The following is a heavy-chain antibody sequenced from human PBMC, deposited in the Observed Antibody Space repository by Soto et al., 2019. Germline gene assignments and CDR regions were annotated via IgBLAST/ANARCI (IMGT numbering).Heavy chain of an antibody. CDR1: GFTFSSYG. CDR2: ISYDGSNK. D-gene: IGHD2-21*02. V-gene: IGHV3-30*18. CDR3: AKDTDAYCGGDCYLFPQVT. Sequence: GGSLRLSCAASGFTFSSYGMHWVRQAPGKGLEWVAVISYDGSNKYYADSVKGRFTTSRDNSKNTLYLQMNSLRAEDTAVYYCAKDTDAYCGGDCYLFPQVTWGQGTLVTVSS. J-gene: IGHJ5*02.